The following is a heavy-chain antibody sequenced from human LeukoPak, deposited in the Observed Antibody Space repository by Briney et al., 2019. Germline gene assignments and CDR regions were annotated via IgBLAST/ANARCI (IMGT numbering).Heavy chain of an antibody. CDR2: ISYDGSNK. CDR1: GFTFSSYA. V-gene: IGHV3-30*04. CDR3: ARDIGGGIAAAGLFDY. Sequence: GGSLRLSCAASGFTFSSYAMHWVRQAPGKGLEWVAVISYDGSNKYYADSVKGRFTISRDNSKNTLYLQMNSLGAEDTAVYYCARDIGGGIAAAGLFDYWGQGTLVTVSS. J-gene: IGHJ4*02. D-gene: IGHD6-13*01.